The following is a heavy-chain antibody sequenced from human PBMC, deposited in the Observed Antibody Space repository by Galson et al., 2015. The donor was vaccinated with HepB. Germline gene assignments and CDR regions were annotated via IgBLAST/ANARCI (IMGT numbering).Heavy chain of an antibody. D-gene: IGHD6-19*01. V-gene: IGHV3-23*01. Sequence: SLRLSCAASGFTFSSYAMSWVRQAPGKGLEWVSSISTSGSNTYYADSVKGRFTISRDNSKNTVYLQMNSLRVEDTDIYYCAKDQYVYGSSPFDYWGQGTLVTVST. J-gene: IGHJ4*02. CDR1: GFTFSSYA. CDR2: ISTSGSNT. CDR3: AKDQYVYGSSPFDY.